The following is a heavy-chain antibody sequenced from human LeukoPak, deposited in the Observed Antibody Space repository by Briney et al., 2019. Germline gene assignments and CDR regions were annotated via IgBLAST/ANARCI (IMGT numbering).Heavy chain of an antibody. CDR3: ARGNLLGATLGTSPHFDY. CDR2: MNPNSGNT. V-gene: IGHV1-8*01. J-gene: IGHJ4*02. CDR1: GYTFTSYD. Sequence: GASVKVSCKAYGYTFTSYDIKWVRQATGQGLEWMGWMNPNSGNTGYAQKFQGRVTMTRNTSISTAYMELSSLRSEDTAVYYCARGNLLGATLGTSPHFDYWGQGTLVAVSS. D-gene: IGHD1-26*01.